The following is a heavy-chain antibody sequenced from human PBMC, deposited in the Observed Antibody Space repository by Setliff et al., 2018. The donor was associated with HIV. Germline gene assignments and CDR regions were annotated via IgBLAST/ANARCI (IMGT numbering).Heavy chain of an antibody. D-gene: IGHD2-21*02. Sequence: SETLSLTCTVSGGSISSGDYYWSWIRQHPGKGLELIWYIYYSGSTYYNPSLKSRVTISVDTSKNQFSLRLSSLTAADTAVYYCARAVCGGDCYSRLNWFDPWGQGTLVTVSS. CDR3: ARAVCGGDCYSRLNWFDP. CDR1: GGSISSGDYY. CDR2: IYYSGST. J-gene: IGHJ5*02. V-gene: IGHV4-31*03.